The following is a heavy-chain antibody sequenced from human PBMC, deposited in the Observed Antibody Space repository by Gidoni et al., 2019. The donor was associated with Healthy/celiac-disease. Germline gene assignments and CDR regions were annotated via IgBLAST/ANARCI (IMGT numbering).Heavy chain of an antibody. Sequence: EVQLLESGGGLVQTGGSLRFSCAASGSTFSSYVMSWVRQAPGKGLEWVSAISGSGGSTYYADSVKGRFTISRDNSKNTLYLQMNSLRAEDTAVYYCAKDLSPYVYWYFDLGGRGTLVTVSS. V-gene: IGHV3-23*01. CDR2: ISGSGGST. D-gene: IGHD3-16*01. CDR1: GSTFSSYV. J-gene: IGHJ2*01. CDR3: AKDLSPYVYWYFDL.